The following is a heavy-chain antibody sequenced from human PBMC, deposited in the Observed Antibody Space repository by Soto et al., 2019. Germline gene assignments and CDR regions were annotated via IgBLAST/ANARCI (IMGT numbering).Heavy chain of an antibody. V-gene: IGHV1-3*01. J-gene: IGHJ4*02. CDR3: ARSARGYSYGGVGGLGY. Sequence: QVQLVQSGAEVKKPGASVKVSCKASGYTFTSYAMHWVRQAPGQRLEWMGWINAGNGNTKYSQKFQGRVTITRDTAASTAYMELSSLRSEDTAVYYCARSARGYSYGGVGGLGYWGQGTLVTVSS. CDR2: INAGNGNT. D-gene: IGHD5-18*01. CDR1: GYTFTSYA.